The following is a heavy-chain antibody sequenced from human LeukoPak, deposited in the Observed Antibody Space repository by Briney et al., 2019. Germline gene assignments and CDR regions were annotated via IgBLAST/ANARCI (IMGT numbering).Heavy chain of an antibody. J-gene: IGHJ5*02. CDR2: VRGNGGNT. Sequence: PGGSLRLSCAASGFTFSSYAMSWVRQAPGKGLEWVSAVRGNGGNTYYADSVKGRFSISRDNSKNTLYLQMNSLRAEDTAVYYCAKGTLDVYAPWWFDPWGQGTLVTVSS. D-gene: IGHD2/OR15-2a*01. V-gene: IGHV3-23*01. CDR3: AKGTLDVYAPWWFDP. CDR1: GFTFSSYA.